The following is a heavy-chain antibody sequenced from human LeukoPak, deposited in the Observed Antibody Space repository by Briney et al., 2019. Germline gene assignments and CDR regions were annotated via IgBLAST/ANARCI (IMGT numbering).Heavy chain of an antibody. CDR3: AKDWSGFGYFAWFRFQANNWFDP. V-gene: IGHV3-30*18. J-gene: IGHJ5*02. D-gene: IGHD3-9*01. CDR2: ISYDGSNK. Sequence: GGSLRLSCAASGFTFSSYGMHWVRQAPGKGLEWVGVISYDGSNKYYADSVKGRFTISRDTSKHTAYLQMTSLRAEDTAVYYGAKDWSGFGYFAWFRFQANNWFDPWGQGTLVTVSS. CDR1: GFTFSSYG.